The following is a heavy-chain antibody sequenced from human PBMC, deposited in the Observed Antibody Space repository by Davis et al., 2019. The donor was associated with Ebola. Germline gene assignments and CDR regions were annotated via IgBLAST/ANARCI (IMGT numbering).Heavy chain of an antibody. D-gene: IGHD6-13*01. Sequence: ASVKVSCKASGYPFTGYYIHWVRQAPGQGLEWMGWINPNSGDTNYAQKFQYRVTMTRDTSISTAYMELSRLTSDDTAVYYCARRSSSWYFEYFHHWGQGTLVTVSS. J-gene: IGHJ1*01. V-gene: IGHV1-2*02. CDR2: INPNSGDT. CDR3: ARRSSSWYFEYFHH. CDR1: GYPFTGYY.